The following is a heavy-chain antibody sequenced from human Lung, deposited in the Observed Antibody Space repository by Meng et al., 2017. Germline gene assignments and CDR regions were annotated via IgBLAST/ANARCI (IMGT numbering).Heavy chain of an antibody. J-gene: IGHJ4*02. CDR3: ERKAGNCVTTTCYSLDD. D-gene: IGHD2-15*01. CDR1: GGIFSNYV. CDR2: INIVFGTT. V-gene: IGHV1-69*05. Sequence: SVKVSCKAPGGIFSNYVIGWVRQAPGQGLEWMGGINIVFGTTDYAQKFQGRFTITTDESTSTVYMELTRLTSEETAVYFCERKAGNCVTTTCYSLDDWGQGTLVTVSS.